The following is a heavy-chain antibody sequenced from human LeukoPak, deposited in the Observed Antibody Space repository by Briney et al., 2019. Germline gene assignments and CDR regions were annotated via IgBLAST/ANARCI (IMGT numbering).Heavy chain of an antibody. CDR1: GFTFSSYN. CDR3: ARDGGFDAFDI. V-gene: IGHV3-21*01. Sequence: GGSLRLSCAASGFTFSSYNMNWVRQAPGKGLEWVSSISSRSSYIYYADSVKGRFTISRDNAKNSLYLQMNSLRAEDAAVYYCARDGGFDAFDIWGQGTMVTVSS. CDR2: ISSRSSYI. D-gene: IGHD3-10*01. J-gene: IGHJ3*02.